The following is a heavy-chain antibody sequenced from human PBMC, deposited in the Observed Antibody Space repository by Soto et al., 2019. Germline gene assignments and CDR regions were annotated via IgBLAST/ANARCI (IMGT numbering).Heavy chain of an antibody. CDR1: GFTFSSYS. D-gene: IGHD6-13*01. CDR2: ISSSSSYI. CDR3: ARDVARGYSSSRGDY. Sequence: EVQLVESGGGLVKPGGSLRLSCAASGFTFSSYSMNWVRQAPGKGLEWVSSISSSSSYIYYADSVKGRFTISRDNAKNSLYLQMNSLRAEDTAVYYCARDVARGYSSSRGDYWGQGTLVTVSS. V-gene: IGHV3-21*01. J-gene: IGHJ4*02.